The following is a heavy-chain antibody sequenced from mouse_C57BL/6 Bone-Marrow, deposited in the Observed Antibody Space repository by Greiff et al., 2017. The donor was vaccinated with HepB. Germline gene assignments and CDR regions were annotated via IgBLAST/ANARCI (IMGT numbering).Heavy chain of an antibody. CDR2: IDPENGDT. Sequence: EVQLQESGAELVRPGASVKLSCTASGFNIKDDYMHWVKQRPEQGLEWIGWIDPENGDTEYASKFQGKATITADTSSNTAYLQLSSLTSEDTAVYYCTILLRFEAYWGQGTLVTVSA. CDR3: TILLRFEAY. D-gene: IGHD1-1*01. CDR1: GFNIKDDY. J-gene: IGHJ3*01. V-gene: IGHV14-4*01.